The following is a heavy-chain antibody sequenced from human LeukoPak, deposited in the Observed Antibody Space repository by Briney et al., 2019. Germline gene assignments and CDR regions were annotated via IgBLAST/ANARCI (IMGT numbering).Heavy chain of an antibody. Sequence: PGGSLRLSCAASGFTFSDYYMSWVRQAPGKGLEWVSVIYSGGSTYYADSVKGRFTISRDNSKNTLYLQMNSLRAEDTAVYYCAREGDSSGYYAFGYWGQGTLVTVSS. V-gene: IGHV3-53*01. CDR1: GFTFSDYY. CDR3: AREGDSSGYYAFGY. CDR2: IYSGGST. D-gene: IGHD3-22*01. J-gene: IGHJ4*02.